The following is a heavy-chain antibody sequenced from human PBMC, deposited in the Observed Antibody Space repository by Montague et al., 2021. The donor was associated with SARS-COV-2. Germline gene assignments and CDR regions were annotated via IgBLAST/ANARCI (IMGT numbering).Heavy chain of an antibody. D-gene: IGHD3-22*01. Sequence: YLRLSCAASGFTFSSYTMNWVRQAPGKGLEWVSYISSSSSTIYYADSVKGRFTISRDNAKNSLYLQMNSLRDEDTAVYYCAKVVRDSTYYYDSSGANAHWGQGTLVTVSS. CDR2: ISSSSSTI. J-gene: IGHJ4*02. CDR1: GFTFSSYT. CDR3: AKVVRDSTYYYDSSGANAH. V-gene: IGHV3-48*02.